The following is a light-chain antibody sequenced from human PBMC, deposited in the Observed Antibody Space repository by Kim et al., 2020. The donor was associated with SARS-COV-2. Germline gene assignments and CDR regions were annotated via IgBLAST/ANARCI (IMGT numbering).Light chain of an antibody. J-gene: IGKJ5*01. V-gene: IGKV1-39*01. CDR3: QQSYGTPIT. CDR2: AAS. CDR1: QTISIY. Sequence: DIQLTQSPSSLSASVGDRVTITCRASQTISIYLNWYQLRPGKAPKLLIYAASGLQSGVPSRFSGSGYATDFTLTISSLQPDDFATYYCQQSYGTPITFGQGTRLEIK.